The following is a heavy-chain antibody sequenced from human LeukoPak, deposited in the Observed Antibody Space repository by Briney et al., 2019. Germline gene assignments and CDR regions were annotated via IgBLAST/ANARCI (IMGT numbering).Heavy chain of an antibody. D-gene: IGHD5-24*01. J-gene: IGHJ4*02. V-gene: IGHV3-9*01. CDR3: AKGRDGYNPGDY. Sequence: GRSLRLSCAASGFTFDDYAMHWVRQAPGKGLEWVSGISWNSGSIGYADSVKGRFTISRDNAKNSLYLQMNCLRAEDTALYYCAKGRDGYNPGDYWGQGTLVTVSS. CDR2: ISWNSGSI. CDR1: GFTFDDYA.